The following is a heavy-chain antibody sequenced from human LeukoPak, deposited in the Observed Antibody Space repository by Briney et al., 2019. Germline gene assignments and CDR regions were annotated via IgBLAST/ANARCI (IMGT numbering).Heavy chain of an antibody. V-gene: IGHV1-2*02. CDR2: ISPNSGGT. J-gene: IGHJ5*02. CDR1: GYTFSGYY. D-gene: IGHD3-10*01. CDR3: ARSTPNTMVRGTRASFDP. Sequence: GASVKVSCKASGYTFSGYYMHWVRQAPGQGLEWVGWISPNSGGTNYAQKFQGRVTMTRDTSTSTVYMELSSLRSEDTAVYYCARSTPNTMVRGTRASFDPWGQGTLVTVSS.